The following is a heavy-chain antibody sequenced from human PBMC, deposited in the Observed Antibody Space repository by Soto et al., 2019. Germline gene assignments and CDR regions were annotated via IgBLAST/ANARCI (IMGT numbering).Heavy chain of an antibody. Sequence: PSETLSLTCAVSGYSISSGYYWGWIRQPPGKGLEWIGSIYHSGSTYYNPSLKSRVTISVDTSKNQFSLKLSSVTAADTAVYYCARDHIVVVPAAHYYYGMDVWGQGTTVTVSS. V-gene: IGHV4-38-2*02. CDR1: GYSISSGYY. CDR3: ARDHIVVVPAAHYYYGMDV. CDR2: IYHSGST. D-gene: IGHD2-2*01. J-gene: IGHJ6*02.